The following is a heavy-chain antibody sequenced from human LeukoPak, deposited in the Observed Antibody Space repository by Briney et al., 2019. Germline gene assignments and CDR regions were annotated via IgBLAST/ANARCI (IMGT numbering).Heavy chain of an antibody. J-gene: IGHJ4*02. CDR1: GITVSNNY. CDR3: ARIYN. V-gene: IGHV3-66*01. Sequence: GGSLRLSCAASGITVSNNYMSWVRQAPGKGLEWVSLIYSGGSTYYADSVRGKFTISRDSSKNTLYLQMNSLRVEDTAVYYCARIYNWGQGTLVTVSS. D-gene: IGHD4-11*01. CDR2: IYSGGST.